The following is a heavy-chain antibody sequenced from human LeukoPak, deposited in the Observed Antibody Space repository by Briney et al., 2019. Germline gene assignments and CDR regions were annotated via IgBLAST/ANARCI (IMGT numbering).Heavy chain of an antibody. CDR3: AKDGALFSGRSPYNWFDP. CDR2: IWYDGSNK. D-gene: IGHD3-10*02. CDR1: GFTFSSYG. V-gene: IGHV3-33*06. J-gene: IGHJ5*02. Sequence: SGGSLRLSCAASGFTFSSYGMHWLRQAPGKGLEWVAVIWYDGSNKYYADSVKGRFTISRDNSKNTLYLQMNSLRAEDTAVYYCAKDGALFSGRSPYNWFDPWGQGTLVTVSS.